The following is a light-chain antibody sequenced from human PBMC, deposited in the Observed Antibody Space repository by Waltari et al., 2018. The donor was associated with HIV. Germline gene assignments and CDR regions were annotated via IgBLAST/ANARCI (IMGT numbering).Light chain of an antibody. J-gene: IGLJ1*01. CDR3: QAWDSSTGV. Sequence: SYELTQPPSVSVSPGQTASITCSGDKLGDKYACWYQPKPGQSPVVVIYQDSKRPSGIPERFSGSNSGNTATLTISGTQAMDEADYYCQAWDSSTGVFGTGTKVTV. CDR1: KLGDKY. CDR2: QDS. V-gene: IGLV3-1*01.